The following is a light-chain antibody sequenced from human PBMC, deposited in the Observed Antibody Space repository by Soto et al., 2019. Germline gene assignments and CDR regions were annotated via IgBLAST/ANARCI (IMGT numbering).Light chain of an antibody. CDR2: KAS. CDR1: QSISSW. J-gene: IGKJ1*01. V-gene: IGKV1-5*03. CDR3: QQYNSWGT. Sequence: QSPSTLSASVGDSVTITCRASQSISSWLAWYQQKPGKAPKLLIYKASSLESGVPSRFSGSGSGTEFTLTISSLQPDDFATYYCQQYNSWGTFGQGTKVEIK.